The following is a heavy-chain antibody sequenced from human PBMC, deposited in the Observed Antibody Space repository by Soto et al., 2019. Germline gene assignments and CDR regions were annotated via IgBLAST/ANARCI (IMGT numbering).Heavy chain of an antibody. CDR1: GYTFTSFG. Sequence: APVKVFCKASGYTFTSFGISWVRTGPGQGLEWMGWISAYIGNTNYAQKLQGRVTMTTDTSTSTANMKLRSLRSDDSAVYYCARVSTHMVPSHDYGSSNYYYYGMDVWGQGTTVTVSS. V-gene: IGHV1-18*01. CDR3: ARVSTHMVPSHDYGSSNYYYYGMDV. CDR2: ISAYIGNT. D-gene: IGHD3-10*01. J-gene: IGHJ6*02.